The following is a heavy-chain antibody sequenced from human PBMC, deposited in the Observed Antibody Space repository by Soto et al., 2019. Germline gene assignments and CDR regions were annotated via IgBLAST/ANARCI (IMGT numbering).Heavy chain of an antibody. J-gene: IGHJ6*02. CDR1: GYTFTGYY. CDR3: ARGYYGSGSPTLSLNYYYYGMDV. D-gene: IGHD3-10*01. V-gene: IGHV1-2*04. Sequence: QVQLVQSGAEVKKPGASVKVSCKASGYTFTGYYMHWVRQAPGQGLEWMGWINPNSGGTNYAQKFQGWVTRTRDTSISTAYMELSRLRSDDTAVYYCARGYYGSGSPTLSLNYYYYGMDVWGQGTTVTGSS. CDR2: INPNSGGT.